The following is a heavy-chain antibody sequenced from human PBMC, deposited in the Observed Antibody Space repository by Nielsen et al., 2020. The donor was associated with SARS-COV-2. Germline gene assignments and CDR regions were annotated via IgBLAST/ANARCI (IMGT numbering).Heavy chain of an antibody. CDR1: GYSFSSFW. CDR2: IDPDDSYT. V-gene: IGHV5-10-1*01. J-gene: IGHJ2*01. Sequence: GESLKISCEGSGYSFSSFWISWVRQMPGKGLEWMGRIDPDDSYTNYSPSFQGHVTISADKSINTAYLQWTSLRPEDTAVYYCARHWREGATFYWFFDLWGRGTLVTVSS. CDR3: ARHWREGATFYWFFDL. D-gene: IGHD1-26*01.